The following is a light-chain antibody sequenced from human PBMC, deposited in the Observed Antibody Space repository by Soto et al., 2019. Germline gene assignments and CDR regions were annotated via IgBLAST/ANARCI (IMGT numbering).Light chain of an antibody. CDR3: QQSFSICRM. CDR2: AAS. Sequence: DIQMTPSPSSQSASVVDRVTITCRESQSSNSYLTWYQQKPGKAPKLLIYAASSLQSGVPSRFSGSGSETDFHLTITSLQADDLATYYGQQSFSICRMFGQGTRGDI. J-gene: IGKJ1*01. V-gene: IGKV1-39*01. CDR1: QSSNSY.